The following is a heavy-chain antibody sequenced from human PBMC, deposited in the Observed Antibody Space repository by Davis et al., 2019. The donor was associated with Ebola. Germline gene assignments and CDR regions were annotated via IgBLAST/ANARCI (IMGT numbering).Heavy chain of an antibody. CDR2: IRSKANSYAT. J-gene: IGHJ4*02. CDR3: TRHGPSWELLYY. Sequence: GESLKISCAASGFTFSGSAMHWVRQASGKGLEWVGRIRSKANSYATAYAASVKGRFTISRDDSKNTAYLQMNSLKTEDTAVYYCTRHGPSWELLYYWGQGTLVTVSS. V-gene: IGHV3-73*01. CDR1: GFTFSGSA. D-gene: IGHD1-26*01.